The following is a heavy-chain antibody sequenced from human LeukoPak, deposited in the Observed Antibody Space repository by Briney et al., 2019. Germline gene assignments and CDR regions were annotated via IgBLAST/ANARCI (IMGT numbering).Heavy chain of an antibody. J-gene: IGHJ4*02. V-gene: IGHV1-18*01. D-gene: IGHD3-22*01. CDR2: ISAYNGNT. CDR1: GYTFTSYG. Sequence: ASVKVSCRASGYTFTSYGISWVRQAPGQGLEWMGWISAYNGNTNYAQKLQGRVTMTTDTSTSTAYMELRSLRSDDTAVYYCARDKNPYYYDSSGYYPSGYWGQGTLVTVSS. CDR3: ARDKNPYYYDSSGYYPSGY.